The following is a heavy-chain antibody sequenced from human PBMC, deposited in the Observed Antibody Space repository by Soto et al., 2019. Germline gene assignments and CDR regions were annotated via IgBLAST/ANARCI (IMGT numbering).Heavy chain of an antibody. Sequence: QVQLQESGPGLVKPSQTLSLTCTVSGGSISSGNYYWSWIRQSPGKGLEWIGYVYYSGSTYYNPSLESRLTISVDTSKNQFSLKLTSVTAADTAVYYCARNAFGDINTYPRLDPWGQGTLVTVSS. CDR2: VYYSGST. V-gene: IGHV4-30-4*01. J-gene: IGHJ5*02. CDR1: GGSISSGNYY. D-gene: IGHD3-22*01. CDR3: ARNAFGDINTYPRLDP.